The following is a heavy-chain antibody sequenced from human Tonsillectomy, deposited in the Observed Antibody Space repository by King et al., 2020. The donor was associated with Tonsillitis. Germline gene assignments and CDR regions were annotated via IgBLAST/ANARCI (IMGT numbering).Heavy chain of an antibody. D-gene: IGHD4-17*01. J-gene: IGHJ2*01. Sequence: EVQLVESGGGLVKPGGSLRLSCAASGFTFSSYSMNWVRQAPGKGLEWVSSISSSSRYIYYADSVKGRFTISRDNAKNSLYLQMNSLRAEDTAVYYCARVTGDYWYFDLWGRGTLVTVSS. CDR1: GFTFSSYS. CDR3: ARVTGDYWYFDL. V-gene: IGHV3-21*01. CDR2: ISSSSRYI.